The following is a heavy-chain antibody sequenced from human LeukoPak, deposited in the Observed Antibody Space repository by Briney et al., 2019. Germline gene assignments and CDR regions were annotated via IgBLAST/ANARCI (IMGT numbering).Heavy chain of an antibody. J-gene: IGHJ3*02. D-gene: IGHD3-22*01. Sequence: ASVKVSCRVFGSTLTKLSMHWVRQAPGKGLEWMGGFDPEADETVYAQNFHGRVTVTEDTSSDTTYMELSSLRSEDTAVYYCATAAEIYYYDTGGIWGQGTMVAVSS. CDR3: ATAAEIYYYDTGGI. CDR2: FDPEADET. V-gene: IGHV1-24*01. CDR1: GSTLTKLS.